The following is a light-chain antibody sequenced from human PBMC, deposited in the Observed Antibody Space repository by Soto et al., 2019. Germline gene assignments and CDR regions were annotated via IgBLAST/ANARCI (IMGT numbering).Light chain of an antibody. J-gene: IGKJ1*01. CDR2: WAS. Sequence: DIVMTQSPDSLAVSLGERATINCKSSQSVLYDSNNKNYLAWYQQKPGQPPKLLIYWASTRESGVPDRFSGTASGTDFTLTISSLQAEDVAVYYCQQYYSIPKTFGQGTKVEIK. V-gene: IGKV4-1*01. CDR1: QSVLYDSNNKNY. CDR3: QQYYSIPKT.